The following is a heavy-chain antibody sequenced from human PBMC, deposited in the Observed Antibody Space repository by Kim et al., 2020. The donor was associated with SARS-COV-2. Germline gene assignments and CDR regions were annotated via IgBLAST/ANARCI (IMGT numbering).Heavy chain of an antibody. V-gene: IGHV3-30*18. CDR3: AKDLWGYSSSSHGMDV. J-gene: IGHJ6*02. CDR2: ISYDGSNK. CDR1: GFTFSSYG. D-gene: IGHD6-6*01. Sequence: GGSLRLSCAASGFTFSSYGMHWVRQAPGKGLEWVAVISYDGSNKYYADSVKGRFTISRDNSKNTLYLQMNSLRAEDTAVYYCAKDLWGYSSSSHGMDVWAKGPRSPSP.